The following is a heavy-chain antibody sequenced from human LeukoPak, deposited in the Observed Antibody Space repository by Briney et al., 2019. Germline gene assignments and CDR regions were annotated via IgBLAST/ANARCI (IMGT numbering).Heavy chain of an antibody. CDR3: TRGGITMVRVVPYYYYYMDV. J-gene: IGHJ6*03. V-gene: IGHV3-49*04. CDR2: IRSKAYGGTT. D-gene: IGHD3-10*01. Sequence: GGSLRLSCTASGFTFGDYAMSWVRQAPGKGLEWVGFIRSKAYGGTTEYAASVKGRFTISRDDSKSIAYLQMNSLKTEDTAVYYCTRGGITMVRVVPYYYYYMDVWGKGTTVTISS. CDR1: GFTFGDYA.